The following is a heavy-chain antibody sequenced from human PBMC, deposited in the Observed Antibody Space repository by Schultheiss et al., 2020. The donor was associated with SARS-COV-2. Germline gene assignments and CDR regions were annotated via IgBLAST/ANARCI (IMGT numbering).Heavy chain of an antibody. D-gene: IGHD3/OR15-3a*01. J-gene: IGHJ4*02. Sequence: SQTLSLTCTVSGYSISSGYYWGWIRQPPGKGLEWIGSIYHSGSTNYNPSLKSRVTISVDTSKNQFSLKLSSVTAADTAVYYCARGDGLGFDYWGQGTLVTVSS. CDR3: ARGDGLGFDY. V-gene: IGHV4-38-2*02. CDR1: GYSISSGYY. CDR2: IYHSGST.